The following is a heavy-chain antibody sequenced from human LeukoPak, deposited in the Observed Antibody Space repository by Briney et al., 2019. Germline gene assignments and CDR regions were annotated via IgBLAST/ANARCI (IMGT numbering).Heavy chain of an antibody. CDR1: GGTFSSCA. CDR3: ARMIQYYYGSGSYLYP. J-gene: IGHJ5*02. Sequence: SVKVSCKASGGTFSSCAISWVRQAPGQGLEWMGGIIPIFGTANYAQKFQGRVTITADKSTSTAYMELSSLRSEDTAVYYCARMIQYYYGSGSYLYPWGQGTLVTVSS. V-gene: IGHV1-69*06. D-gene: IGHD3-10*01. CDR2: IIPIFGTA.